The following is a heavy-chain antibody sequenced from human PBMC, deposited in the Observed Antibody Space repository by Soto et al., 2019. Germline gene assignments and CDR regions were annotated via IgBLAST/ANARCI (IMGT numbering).Heavy chain of an antibody. Sequence: SETLSLTCAVSGASVSSYYWNWIRQPPGKGLEWIGYIWYSGSSNYNPSLKSRVTISLDTSQNQFSLKLISVTAADTAVYYCASYVLGTYPFFDQWGRGTLVTVSS. CDR3: ASYVLGTYPFFDQ. CDR2: IWYSGSS. V-gene: IGHV4-59*02. J-gene: IGHJ4*02. D-gene: IGHD3-10*01. CDR1: GASVSSYY.